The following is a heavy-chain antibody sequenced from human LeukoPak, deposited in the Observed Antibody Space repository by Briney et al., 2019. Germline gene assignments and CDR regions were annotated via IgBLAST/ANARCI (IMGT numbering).Heavy chain of an antibody. CDR3: ARGRLLWSQTGYYYMDV. J-gene: IGHJ6*03. V-gene: IGHV4-59*12. D-gene: IGHD3-10*01. CDR2: IYYSGST. CDR1: GGSISSYY. Sequence: SETLSLTCTVSGGSISSYYWSWIRQPPGKGLEWIGYIYYSGSTNYNPSLKSRVTISVDTSKNQFSLKLSSVTAADTAVYYCARGRLLWSQTGYYYMDVWGKGTTVTVSS.